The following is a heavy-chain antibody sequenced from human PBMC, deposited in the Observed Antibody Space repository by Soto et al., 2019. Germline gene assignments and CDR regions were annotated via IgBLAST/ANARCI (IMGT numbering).Heavy chain of an antibody. J-gene: IGHJ4*02. CDR1: GGSISSYY. CDR3: ARGPYCGGDCYFDY. V-gene: IGHV4-59*12. D-gene: IGHD2-21*02. CDR2: IYYSGST. Sequence: SETLSLTCTVSGGSISSYYWSWIRQPPGKGLEWIGYIYYSGSTNYNPSLKSRVTISVDTSKNQFSLKLSPVTAADTAVYYCARGPYCGGDCYFDYWGQGTLVTVSS.